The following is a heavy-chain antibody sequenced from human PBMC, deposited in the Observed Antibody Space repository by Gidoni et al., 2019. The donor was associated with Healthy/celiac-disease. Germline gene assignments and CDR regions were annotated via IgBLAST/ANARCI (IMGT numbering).Heavy chain of an antibody. CDR1: VGTFSSYT. D-gene: IGHD2-21*01. CDR2: IIPILGKA. Sequence: QVQLVQSGAEVKKPGSSVKVSCKASVGTFSSYTISWVRQAHGQGLEWMARIIPILGKANYAQKLQGRVTITADKSTSTAYMELSSLISEDTAVYYCARYWGGSPQVRAFDIWGQGTMVTVSS. CDR3: ARYWGGSPQVRAFDI. V-gene: IGHV1-69*02. J-gene: IGHJ3*02.